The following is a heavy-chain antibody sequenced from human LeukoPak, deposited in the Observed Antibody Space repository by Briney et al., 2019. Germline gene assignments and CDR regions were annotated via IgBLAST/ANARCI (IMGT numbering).Heavy chain of an antibody. J-gene: IGHJ4*02. CDR3: TRSHSSGYGPVDY. Sequence: GGSLRLSCAASGFTFSSYWMSWVRQAPGKGLEWVGRTRNEANSYTTEYAASVKGRFTISRDDSKNSLYLQMNSLKSEDTAVYYCTRSHSSGYGPVDYWGQGTLVTVSS. CDR1: GFTFSSYW. D-gene: IGHD3-22*01. CDR2: TRNEANSYTT. V-gene: IGHV3-72*01.